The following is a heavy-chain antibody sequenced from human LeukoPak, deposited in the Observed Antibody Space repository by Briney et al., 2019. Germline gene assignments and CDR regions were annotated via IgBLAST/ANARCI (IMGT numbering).Heavy chain of an antibody. Sequence: SQTLSLTCIVSGYSISSGYYWGWIRQPPGKGLEWIGSIYHSGSTYYSPSLKSRVTISVDTSKNQFSLKLSSVTAADTAVYYCARHHHYDSSGFSPHWGQGTLVTVSS. J-gene: IGHJ4*02. V-gene: IGHV4-38-2*02. D-gene: IGHD3-22*01. CDR1: GYSISSGYY. CDR3: ARHHHYDSSGFSPH. CDR2: IYHSGST.